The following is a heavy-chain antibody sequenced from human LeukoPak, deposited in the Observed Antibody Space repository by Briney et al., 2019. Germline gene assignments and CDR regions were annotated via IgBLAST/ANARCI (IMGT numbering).Heavy chain of an antibody. J-gene: IGHJ4*02. CDR2: IYFSGST. CDR1: GGSISSSSYY. Sequence: SETLSLTCTVSGGSISSSSYYWGWVRQPPGKGLELIGSIYFSGSTAYSPSLKSRVNISVDTSKNQFSLKLSSVTAADTAVYFCASRPTTWGFFDSWGQGTLVTVSS. D-gene: IGHD4-17*01. V-gene: IGHV4-39*01. CDR3: ASRPTTWGFFDS.